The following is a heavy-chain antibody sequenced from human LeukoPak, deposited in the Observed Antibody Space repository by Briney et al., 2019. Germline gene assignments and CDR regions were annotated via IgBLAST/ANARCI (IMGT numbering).Heavy chain of an antibody. CDR1: GLTVNSNY. CDR2: ISGSGGST. V-gene: IGHV3-23*01. J-gene: IGHJ4*02. Sequence: GGSLRLSCAASGLTVNSNYMAWVRQAPGKGLEWVSAISGSGGSTYYADSVKGRFTISRDNSKNTLYLQTNSLRAEDTAVYYCAKARNYYNDYGDPYDYWSQGTLVTVSS. D-gene: IGHD4-17*01. CDR3: AKARNYYNDYGDPYDY.